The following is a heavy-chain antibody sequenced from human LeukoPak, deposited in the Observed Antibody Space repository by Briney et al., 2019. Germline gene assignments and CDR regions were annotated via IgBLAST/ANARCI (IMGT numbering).Heavy chain of an antibody. Sequence: GGSLRLSCAASGFTFGSYSMNWVRQAPGKGLEWVSSISSSSSYIYYADSVKGRFTISRDNAKNSLYLQMNSLRAEDTAVYYCARAVNFDWSPFDIWGQGTMVTVSS. D-gene: IGHD3-9*01. CDR3: ARAVNFDWSPFDI. CDR2: ISSSSSYI. CDR1: GFTFGSYS. V-gene: IGHV3-21*01. J-gene: IGHJ3*02.